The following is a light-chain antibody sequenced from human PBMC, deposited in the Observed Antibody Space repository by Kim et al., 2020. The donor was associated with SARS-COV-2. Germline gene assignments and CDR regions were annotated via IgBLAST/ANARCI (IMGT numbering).Light chain of an antibody. Sequence: GQSITLSCTGDNSDVGRYNFVSWYQQPPGRAPQLLIYDVSSRPSGISDRFSGSKSGNTASLTISGLQTDDEADYYCSSFTSSNTRLFGGGTQLTVL. CDR2: DVS. V-gene: IGLV2-14*03. CDR3: SSFTSSNTRL. J-gene: IGLJ2*01. CDR1: NSDVGRYNF.